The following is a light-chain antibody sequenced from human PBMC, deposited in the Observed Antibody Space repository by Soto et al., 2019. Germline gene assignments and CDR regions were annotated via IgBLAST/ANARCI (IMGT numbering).Light chain of an antibody. J-gene: IGLJ1*01. CDR2: EVS. CDR3: CSYAGSSTCV. V-gene: IGLV2-23*02. CDR1: SSDVGSYNL. Sequence: QPVLTQPASVSGSPGQSITISCTGTSSDVGSYNLVSWYQQHPGKAPKLMIYEVSKRPSGVSNRFSGSKSGNTASLTISGLQAEDEADYYCCSYAGSSTCVFGTGTKLTVL.